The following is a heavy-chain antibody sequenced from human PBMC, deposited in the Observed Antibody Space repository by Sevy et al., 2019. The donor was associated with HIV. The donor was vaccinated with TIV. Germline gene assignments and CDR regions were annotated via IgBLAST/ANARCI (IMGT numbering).Heavy chain of an antibody. J-gene: IGHJ6*03. CDR3: ARDESRIAVAGTGLYYYYMDV. D-gene: IGHD6-19*01. CDR2: IIPIFGTA. V-gene: IGHV1-69*13. CDR1: GGTFSSYA. Sequence: ASVKVSCKASGGTFSSYAISWVRQAPGQGLEWMGRIIPIFGTANYAQKFQGRVTITADESTSTAYMELSSLRSEDTAVYYCARDESRIAVAGTGLYYYYMDVWGKGTTVTVSS.